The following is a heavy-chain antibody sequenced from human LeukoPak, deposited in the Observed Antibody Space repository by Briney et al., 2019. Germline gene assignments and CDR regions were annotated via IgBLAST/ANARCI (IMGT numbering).Heavy chain of an antibody. CDR1: GFTFSSYA. CDR3: AKGTRIVVVVAATRNYFDY. V-gene: IGHV3-23*01. J-gene: IGHJ4*02. CDR2: ISGSGGST. D-gene: IGHD2-15*01. Sequence: GGSLRLSCAASGFTFSSYAMSWVRQAPGKGLEWVSAISGSGGSTYYADSVKGRFTISRDNSKNTLYLQMSSLRAEDTAVYYCAKGTRIVVVVAATRNYFDYWGQGTLVTVSS.